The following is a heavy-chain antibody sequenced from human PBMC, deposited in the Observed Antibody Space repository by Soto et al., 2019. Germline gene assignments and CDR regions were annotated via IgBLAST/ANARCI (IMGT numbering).Heavy chain of an antibody. CDR1: GGSISSYY. CDR2: IYYSGST. Sequence: QVQLQESGPGLVKPSETLSLTCTVSGGSISSYYWSWIRQPPGKGLEWIGYIYYSGSTNYNPSLTSRVTISVDTSKNQFSLKLSSVTAADTAVYYCASTRLRRRPYYFDYWGQGTLVTVSS. CDR3: ASTRLRRRPYYFDY. D-gene: IGHD4-17*01. V-gene: IGHV4-59*01. J-gene: IGHJ4*02.